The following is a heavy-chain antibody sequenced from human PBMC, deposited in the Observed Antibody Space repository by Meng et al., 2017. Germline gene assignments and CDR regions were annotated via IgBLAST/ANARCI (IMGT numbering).Heavy chain of an antibody. CDR1: GFTFSDYY. V-gene: IGHV3-11*04. CDR2: ISSSGSTI. D-gene: IGHD3-16*01. Sequence: GESLKISCAASGFTFSDYYMSWIRQAPGKGLEWVSYISSSGSTIYYADSVKGRFTISRDNAKNSLYLQMNSLRAEDTAVYYCARGGSDDEFDSFDYWGQGTLVTVSS. J-gene: IGHJ4*02. CDR3: ARGGSDDEFDSFDY.